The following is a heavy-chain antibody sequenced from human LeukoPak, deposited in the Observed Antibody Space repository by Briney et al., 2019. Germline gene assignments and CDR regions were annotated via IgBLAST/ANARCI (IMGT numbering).Heavy chain of an antibody. Sequence: GESLRLSCAASGFTFSSYSMNWVRQAPGKGLEWVSSISSSSSYIYYADSVKGRFTISRDNAKNSLYLQMNSLRAEDTAVYYCARDYDSSGYYYVVWYYFDYWGQGTLVTVSS. V-gene: IGHV3-21*01. J-gene: IGHJ4*02. CDR1: GFTFSSYS. CDR3: ARDYDSSGYYYVVWYYFDY. D-gene: IGHD3-22*01. CDR2: ISSSSSYI.